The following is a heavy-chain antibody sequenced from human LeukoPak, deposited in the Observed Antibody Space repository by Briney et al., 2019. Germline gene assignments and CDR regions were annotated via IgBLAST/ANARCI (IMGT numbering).Heavy chain of an antibody. CDR3: AIYHSGLFDY. V-gene: IGHV4-30-4*01. Sequence: SETLSLTCTVSGGSISSGGYYWSWIRQPPGKGLEWIGYIYYSGSTYYNPSLKSRVTISVDTSKNQFSLKLSSVTAADTAVYYCAIYHSGLFDYWGQGTLVTVSS. J-gene: IGHJ4*02. CDR2: IYYSGST. CDR1: GGSISSGGYY. D-gene: IGHD2-2*02.